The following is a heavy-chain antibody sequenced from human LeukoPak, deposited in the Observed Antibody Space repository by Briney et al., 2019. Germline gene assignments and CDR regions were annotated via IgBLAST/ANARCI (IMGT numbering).Heavy chain of an antibody. CDR2: INHSGST. V-gene: IGHV4-34*01. CDR1: GGSFSGYY. D-gene: IGHD6-13*01. Sequence: SETLSLTCAVYGGSFSGYYWSWIRQPPGKQLECIGEINHSGSTNYNPSLKSRVTISVHTSKNQFSLQLNSVTPEDTAVYYCARENLIAAAGTNYYYGMDVWGQGTTVTVSS. CDR3: ARENLIAAAGTNYYYGMDV. J-gene: IGHJ6*02.